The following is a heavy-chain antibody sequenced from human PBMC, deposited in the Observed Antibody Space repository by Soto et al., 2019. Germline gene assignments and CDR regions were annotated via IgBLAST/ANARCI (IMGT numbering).Heavy chain of an antibody. CDR3: AGSPGLSRISGTTLGA. D-gene: IGHD1-7*01. CDR2: INPSGGST. Sequence: GASVKVSCKASGYTFTSYYMHWVRQAPGQGLEWMGIINPSGGSTSYAQKFQGRFTISRDNAKNMLYLQVNSLRADDTAVYYCAGSPGLSRISGTTLGAWGQGTLVTVSS. J-gene: IGHJ5*01. V-gene: IGHV1-46*03. CDR1: GYTFTSYY.